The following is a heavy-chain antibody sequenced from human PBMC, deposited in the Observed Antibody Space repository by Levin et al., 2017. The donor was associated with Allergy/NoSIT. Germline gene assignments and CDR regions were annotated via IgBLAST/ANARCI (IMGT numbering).Heavy chain of an antibody. CDR3: ARGDGYNYWDY. CDR2: FYAGGST. Sequence: GGSLRLSCAASGFTVSSNYMSWVRQAPGKGLEWVSVFYAGGSTYYADSVKGRFTISRDNFKNMVFLQMNSLRAEDTAMYYCARGDGYNYWDYWGQGTLVTVSS. D-gene: IGHD5-24*01. CDR1: GFTVSSNY. J-gene: IGHJ4*02. V-gene: IGHV3-53*01.